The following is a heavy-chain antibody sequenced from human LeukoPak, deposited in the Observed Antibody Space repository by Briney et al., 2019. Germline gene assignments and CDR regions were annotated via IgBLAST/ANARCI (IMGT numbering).Heavy chain of an antibody. CDR2: FSADEINI. CDR1: GFTFSIYG. J-gene: IGHJ4*02. Sequence: GRSLRLSCAASGFTFSIYGMYWVRQAPGKRLEWVALFSADEINIYYADSVKGRFTVSRDNSKIMLYLQMDSLRAEDTAVYYCTKAAVYSINWTPFDDWGQGTLVTVSS. CDR3: TKAAVYSINWTPFDD. D-gene: IGHD6-13*01. V-gene: IGHV3-30*18.